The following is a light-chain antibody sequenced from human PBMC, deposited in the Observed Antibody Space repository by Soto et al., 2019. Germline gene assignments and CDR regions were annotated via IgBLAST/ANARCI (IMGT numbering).Light chain of an antibody. Sequence: IQMTQSPSSLSASVGDRVIITCRASQDIRNDLGWYQQKPGKAPNLLIYGASSLQSGVPSRFSGSGSGTDFTLTISSLQPDDFATYYCQKSFNTPRTFGQGTKVDIK. CDR1: QDIRND. CDR3: QKSFNTPRT. J-gene: IGKJ1*01. CDR2: GAS. V-gene: IGKV1-39*01.